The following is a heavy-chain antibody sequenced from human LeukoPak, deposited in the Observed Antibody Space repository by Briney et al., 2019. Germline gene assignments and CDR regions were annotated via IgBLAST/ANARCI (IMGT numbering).Heavy chain of an antibody. CDR1: GGSISSYF. J-gene: IGHJ4*02. CDR2: IYTSGST. CDR3: ARDRFGDLNYFDY. Sequence: PSETLSLTCTVSGGSISSYFWSWIRQPAGKGLEWIGRIYTSGSTNYNPSLKSRVTISADKSTNQFSLKLSSVTAADTAVYYYARDRFGDLNYFDYWGQGTLVTVSS. D-gene: IGHD3-3*01. V-gene: IGHV4-4*07.